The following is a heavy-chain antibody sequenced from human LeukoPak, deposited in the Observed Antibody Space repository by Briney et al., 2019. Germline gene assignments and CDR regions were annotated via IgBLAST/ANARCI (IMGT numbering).Heavy chain of an antibody. CDR3: ARFSTMVRGVHQFDY. D-gene: IGHD3-10*01. CDR2: IFGSGGST. CDR1: GFTFSSYA. J-gene: IGHJ4*02. Sequence: GGSLRLSCAASGFTFSSYAMYWVRQAPGKGLEWVSGIFGSGGSTHYADSVKGRFTISRDNSKNTLYLQMNSLRAEDTAVYYCARFSTMVRGVHQFDYWGQGTLVTVSS. V-gene: IGHV3-23*01.